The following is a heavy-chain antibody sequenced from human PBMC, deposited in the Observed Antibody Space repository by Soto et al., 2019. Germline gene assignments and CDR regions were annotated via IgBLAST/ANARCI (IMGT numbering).Heavy chain of an antibody. Sequence: SVKVSCKASGGTFSSYAISRVRQAPGQGLEWMGGIIPIFGTANYAQKFQGRVTITADESTSTAYMELSSLRSEDTAVYYCARAHCSGGRCYSSYYYYGMDVWGQGTKVTVYS. V-gene: IGHV1-69*13. CDR2: IIPIFGTA. D-gene: IGHD2-15*01. J-gene: IGHJ6*02. CDR3: ARAHCSGGRCYSSYYYYGMDV. CDR1: GGTFSSYA.